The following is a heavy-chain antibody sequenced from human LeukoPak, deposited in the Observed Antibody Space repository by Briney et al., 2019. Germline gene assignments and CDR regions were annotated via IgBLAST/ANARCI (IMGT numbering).Heavy chain of an antibody. J-gene: IGHJ4*02. CDR2: ISGSGDRT. D-gene: IGHD3-10*01. Sequence: PGGSLRLSCAASGFTVSSNYMSWVRQAPGKGLEWVSTISGSGDRTYYADSVKGRFTISRDNSKNTLFLHMNSLRAEDTAVYSCAKGYYGSGSYGWFDYWGQGTLVTVSS. V-gene: IGHV3-23*01. CDR3: AKGYYGSGSYGWFDY. CDR1: GFTVSSNY.